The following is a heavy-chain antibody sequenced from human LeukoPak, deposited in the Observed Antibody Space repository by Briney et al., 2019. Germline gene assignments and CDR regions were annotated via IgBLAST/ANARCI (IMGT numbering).Heavy chain of an antibody. D-gene: IGHD5-12*01. CDR1: GYTFTSYD. CDR2: MNPNSGNT. CDR3: ARERVVYSGFDY. J-gene: IGHJ4*02. V-gene: IGHV1-8*01. Sequence: ASVKVSCKASGYTFTSYDINWARQATGQGLEWMGWMNPNSGNTGYAQKFQGRVTMTRNTSISTAYMELSSLRSEDTAVYYCARERVVYSGFDYWGQGTLVTVSS.